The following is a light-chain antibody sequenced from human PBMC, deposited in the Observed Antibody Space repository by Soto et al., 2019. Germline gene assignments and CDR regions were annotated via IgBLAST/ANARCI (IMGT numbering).Light chain of an antibody. CDR2: DAS. CDR1: QSVNNY. J-gene: IGKJ4*01. V-gene: IGKV3-11*01. Sequence: EIVLTQSPATLSLSPGERATLSCRASQSVNNYLAWYQQKPGQAPRLLIYDASSRATDIPARFSGSGSGTDFTLTISTLEPEDFATYYCHQRSNWPLTFGGGTKVEIK. CDR3: HQRSNWPLT.